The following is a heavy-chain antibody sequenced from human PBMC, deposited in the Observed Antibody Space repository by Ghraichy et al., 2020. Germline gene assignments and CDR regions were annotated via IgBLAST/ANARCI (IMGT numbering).Heavy chain of an antibody. V-gene: IGHV4-31*03. CDR2: IYYSGST. D-gene: IGHD3-22*01. J-gene: IGHJ4*02. Sequence: TLSLTCTVSGGSISSGGYYWSWIRQHPGKGLEWIGYIYYSGSTYYNPSLKSRVTISVDTSKNQFSLKLSSVTAADTAVYYCARAGSSGYYPDYWGQGTLVTVSS. CDR3: ARAGSSGYYPDY. CDR1: GGSISSGGYY.